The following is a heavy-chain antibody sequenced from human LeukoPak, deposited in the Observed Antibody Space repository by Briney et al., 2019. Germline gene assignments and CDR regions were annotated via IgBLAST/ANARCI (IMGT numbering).Heavy chain of an antibody. CDR1: GGSISSSSYY. J-gene: IGHJ4*02. Sequence: SETLSLTCTVSGGSISSSSYYWGWIRQPPGKGLEWIGSIYYSGSTYYNPPLKSRVTISVDTSKNQFSLKLSSVTAADTAVYYCARASPKFDYWGQGTLVTVSS. V-gene: IGHV4-39*07. CDR2: IYYSGST. CDR3: ARASPKFDY.